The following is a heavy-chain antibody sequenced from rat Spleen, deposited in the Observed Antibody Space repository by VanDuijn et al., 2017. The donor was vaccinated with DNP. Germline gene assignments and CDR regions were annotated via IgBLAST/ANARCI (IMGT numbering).Heavy chain of an antibody. CDR3: ARTYNSGYGGFAY. V-gene: IGHV5-31*01. D-gene: IGHD4-3*01. CDR2: ITSSGGST. Sequence: EVQLVESGGDLVQPGRSLKLSCVASGFTFNKYWMTWIRQVPGKGLEGVAAITSSGGSTYYPDSVKGRFTIPRDNAKSTLYLQMNSLRSEDMATYYCARTYNSGYGGFAYWGQGTLVTVSS. J-gene: IGHJ3*01. CDR1: GFTFNKYW.